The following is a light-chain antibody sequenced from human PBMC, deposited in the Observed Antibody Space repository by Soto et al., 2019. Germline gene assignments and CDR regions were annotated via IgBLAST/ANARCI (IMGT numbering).Light chain of an antibody. J-gene: IGKJ1*01. CDR3: QQNNNWPWT. V-gene: IGKV3-15*01. Sequence: EFVLTQSPGTLSLSPREIATLSCRASQSISSNLAWYQQKPGQAPRLLIYGASTRATGVPARFSGGGSGTEFTLTISSLQSEDFAVYYCQQNNNWPWTFGQGTKVDIK. CDR1: QSISSN. CDR2: GAS.